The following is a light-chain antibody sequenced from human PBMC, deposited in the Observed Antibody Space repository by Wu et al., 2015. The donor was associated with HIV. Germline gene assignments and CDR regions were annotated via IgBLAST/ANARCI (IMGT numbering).Light chain of an antibody. CDR1: HSVTDF. Sequence: EIVLTQSPGTLSLSPGEGATLSCRASHSVTDFLAWYQHKPGQAPRLLIYGVSTRAAGIPDRFSGSGSGTDFTLTINRLEPEDSAVYYCHQYGRPFGQGTRGGNQT. CDR2: GVS. J-gene: IGKJ1*01. CDR3: HQYGRP. V-gene: IGKV3-20*01.